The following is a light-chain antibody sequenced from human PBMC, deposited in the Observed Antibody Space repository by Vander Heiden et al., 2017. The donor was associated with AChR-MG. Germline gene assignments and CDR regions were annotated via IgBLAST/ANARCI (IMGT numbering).Light chain of an antibody. CDR3: QAWDSSTYVV. CDR2: QDS. Sequence: SYALTQPPSVSVSPGQTASITCSVDKLGDKYACWYQQKPGQSPVLVIYQDSKRPSGIPERFSGSNSGNTATLTISGTQAMDEADYYCQAWDSSTYVVFGGGTKLTVL. J-gene: IGLJ2*01. V-gene: IGLV3-1*01. CDR1: KLGDKY.